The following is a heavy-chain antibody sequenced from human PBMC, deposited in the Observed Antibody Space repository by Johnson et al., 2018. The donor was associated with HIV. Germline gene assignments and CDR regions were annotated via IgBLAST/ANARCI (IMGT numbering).Heavy chain of an antibody. D-gene: IGHD5-18*01. Sequence: QVQLVESGGGLIQPGGSLRLSCAASGFTFSSYAMHWVRQAPGKGLEWVAVISFDGSNKYYVDSVKGRFTISRDNSKNTLYLQMNSLKTEDTAVYYCTAEAGIELWLIDAFDIWGQGTMVTVSS. CDR1: GFTFSSYA. V-gene: IGHV3-30-3*01. J-gene: IGHJ3*02. CDR2: ISFDGSNK. CDR3: TAEAGIELWLIDAFDI.